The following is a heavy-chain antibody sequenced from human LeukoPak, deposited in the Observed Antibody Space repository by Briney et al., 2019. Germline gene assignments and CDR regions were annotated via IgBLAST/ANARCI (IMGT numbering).Heavy chain of an antibody. J-gene: IGHJ4*02. CDR1: GFTFSGSA. CDR3: TGNYYGSGSYADFDY. Sequence: GGSLRLSCAASGFTFSGSALHWVRQASGKGLEWVGRIRSTANGYATAFAASVKGRFTISRDDSKNTAYLQMDSLKTEDTAVYYCTGNYYGSGSYADFDYWGQGTLVTVSS. CDR2: IRSTANGYAT. D-gene: IGHD3-10*01. V-gene: IGHV3-73*01.